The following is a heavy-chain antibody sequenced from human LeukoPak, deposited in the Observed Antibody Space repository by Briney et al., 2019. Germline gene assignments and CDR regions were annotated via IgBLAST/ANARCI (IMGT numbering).Heavy chain of an antibody. V-gene: IGHV3-64*01. CDR2: ITSNGGTT. D-gene: IGHD1-26*01. J-gene: IGHJ4*02. CDR1: GFTFSSHG. CDR3: AKTYGGSYEGVFDS. Sequence: PGGSLRLSCAASGFTFSSHGMHWVRQAPGKGLEYLAAITSNGGTTYYANSAKGRFTISRDNSRNTLYLQMASLRAEDMAVYYCAKTYGGSYEGVFDSWGQGTLVTVSS.